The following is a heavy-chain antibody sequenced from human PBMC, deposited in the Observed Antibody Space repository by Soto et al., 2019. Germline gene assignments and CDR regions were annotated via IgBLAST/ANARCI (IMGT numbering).Heavy chain of an antibody. CDR2: IYYSGST. V-gene: IGHV4-31*03. D-gene: IGHD1-26*01. CDR3: AIERELVDSGSYFSSAEYYYGMDV. CDR1: GGSISSGGYY. J-gene: IGHJ6*02. Sequence: QVQLQESGPGLVKPSQTLSLTCTVSGGSISSGGYYWSWIRQHPGKGLEWIGYIYYSGSTYYNPSLKSRVTISVDTSKNQFSLKLSSVTAADTAVYYCAIERELVDSGSYFSSAEYYYGMDVWGQGTTVTVSS.